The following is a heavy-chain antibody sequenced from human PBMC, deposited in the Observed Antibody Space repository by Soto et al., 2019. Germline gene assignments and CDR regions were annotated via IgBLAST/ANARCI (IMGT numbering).Heavy chain of an antibody. J-gene: IGHJ5*02. CDR2: IYYSGNT. CDR1: GGSMSGSF. D-gene: IGHD6-13*01. V-gene: IGHV4-59*01. Sequence: QVQLQKSGPGLVKPSETLSLTCTVSGGSMSGSFWSWIRQPPGKGLEWIGYIYYSGNTDYNPSLKSRVTISVDTSKNQFSLKLSSVTAADTAVYYCARGAGYSSSWPFDPWGQGTLVIVSS. CDR3: ARGAGYSSSWPFDP.